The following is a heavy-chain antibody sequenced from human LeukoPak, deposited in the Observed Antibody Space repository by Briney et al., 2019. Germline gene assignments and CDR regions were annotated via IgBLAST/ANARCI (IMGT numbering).Heavy chain of an antibody. D-gene: IGHD5-12*01. J-gene: IGHJ4*02. V-gene: IGHV5-10-1*01. CDR2: IDPSDSYT. CDR3: VRQYSGYDYYFDY. Sequence: GESLRISCKGSGYTFTNYWISWVRQMPGKRLEWMGRIDPSDSYTNYNPSFRGHITISADKSSSTAYLHWSSLKASDTAMYFCVRQYSGYDYYFDYWGQGILVTVSS. CDR1: GYTFTNYW.